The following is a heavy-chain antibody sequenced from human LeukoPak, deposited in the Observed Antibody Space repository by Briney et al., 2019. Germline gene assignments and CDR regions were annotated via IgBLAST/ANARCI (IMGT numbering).Heavy chain of an antibody. CDR2: ISGRGENT. J-gene: IGHJ4*02. V-gene: IGHV3-23*01. CDR3: AKLVGTGTAATDY. CDR1: GFPFIKYA. D-gene: IGHD1-1*01. Sequence: GGSRRLSCAAPGFPFIKYAMTGARQAPGKGLEWVSVISGRGENTYNADSGKGRFTISRDNSKNTLSLQMNGLRGQDRAVYYVAKLVGTGTAATDYWGQGTLVTVSS.